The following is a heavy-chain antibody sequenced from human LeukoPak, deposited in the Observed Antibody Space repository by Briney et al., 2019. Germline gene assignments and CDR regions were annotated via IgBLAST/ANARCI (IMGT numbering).Heavy chain of an antibody. CDR1: GYTFTSYG. D-gene: IGHD2-2*01. V-gene: IGHV1-18*01. CDR3: AGGFDIVVVPAAIAAWFDP. Sequence: GASVKVSCKASGYTFTSYGISWVRQAPGQGLEWMGWISAYNGNTDYAQKLQGRVTMTTDTSTSTAYMELRSLRSDDTAVYYCAGGFDIVVVPAAIAAWFDPWGQGTLVTVSS. J-gene: IGHJ5*02. CDR2: ISAYNGNT.